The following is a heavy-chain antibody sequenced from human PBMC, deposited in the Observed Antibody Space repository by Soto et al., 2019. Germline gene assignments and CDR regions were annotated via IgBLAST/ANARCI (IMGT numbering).Heavy chain of an antibody. Sequence: PFEPLFVTLGGVGWSFSDWWWPWVRQPPGTGLEWIGEINHSGSTYYNPSLKSRVTISVDTSKNQFSLKLTSVTAADTAVYYCARKSGGYTLMRWFDSWGQGTLVTVSS. V-gene: IGHV4-34*01. CDR1: GWSFSDWW. CDR2: INHSGST. J-gene: IGHJ5*01. CDR3: ARKSGGYTLMRWFDS. D-gene: IGHD2-15*01.